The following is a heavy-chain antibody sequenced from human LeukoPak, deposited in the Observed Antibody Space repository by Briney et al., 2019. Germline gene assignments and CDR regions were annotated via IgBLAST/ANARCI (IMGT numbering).Heavy chain of an antibody. CDR2: ISWNSGSI. D-gene: IGHD3-9*01. CDR3: AKSYFDWLLDY. CDR1: GFTFDDYA. Sequence: GRSLRLSCAASGFTFDDYAMLWVRQAPGKGLEWVSGISWNSGSIGYADSVKGRFTISRDNAKNSLYLQMNSLRAEDTALYYCAKSYFDWLLDYWGQGTLVTVSS. V-gene: IGHV3-9*01. J-gene: IGHJ4*02.